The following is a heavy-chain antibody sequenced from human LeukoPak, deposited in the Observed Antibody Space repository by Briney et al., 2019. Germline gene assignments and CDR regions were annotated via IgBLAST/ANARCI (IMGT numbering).Heavy chain of an antibody. Sequence: PSETLSLTCTVSGGSISTYYWSWIRQPPGKGLEWIGYIYHSGSTNYNPSLKSRVTISVDTSQNQFYLKLSSVTAADTAVYFCARGPYSYDSSGAFDIWGQGTMVTVSS. CDR3: ARGPYSYDSSGAFDI. CDR2: IYHSGST. CDR1: GGSISTYY. D-gene: IGHD3-22*01. J-gene: IGHJ3*02. V-gene: IGHV4-59*08.